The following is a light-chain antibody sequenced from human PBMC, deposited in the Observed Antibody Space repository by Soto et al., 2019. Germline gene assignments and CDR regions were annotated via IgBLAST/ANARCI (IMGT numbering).Light chain of an antibody. CDR1: QGISSY. CDR2: TAS. CDR3: QQGNSFPLT. J-gene: IGKJ3*01. Sequence: IQLTQSPSSLSASVGDRVTITCRASQGISSYLVWYQQKPGKAPKLLIYTASTLQSGVPSRFSGSGSGTDFTLTISSLQPEDFATYYCQQGNSFPLTFGPGTKVDI. V-gene: IGKV1-9*01.